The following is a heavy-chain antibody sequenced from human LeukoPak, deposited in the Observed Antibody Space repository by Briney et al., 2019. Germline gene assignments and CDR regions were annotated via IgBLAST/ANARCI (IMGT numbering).Heavy chain of an antibody. V-gene: IGHV3-23*01. Sequence: GSLRLSCAASGFNFSSYALSWVRPAPGEGLEWVSAISGSGGSTYYADSVKGRFTISRDNSKNTLYLQMNSLRAEDTAVYYCAKDAPAPTRGYYWDYWGQGTLVTVSS. J-gene: IGHJ4*02. CDR2: ISGSGGST. CDR1: GFNFSSYA. D-gene: IGHD3-22*01. CDR3: AKDAPAPTRGYYWDY.